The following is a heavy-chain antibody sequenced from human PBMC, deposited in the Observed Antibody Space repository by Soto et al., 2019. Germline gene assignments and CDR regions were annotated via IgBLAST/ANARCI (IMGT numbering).Heavy chain of an antibody. CDR2: IKQDGSEK. Sequence: GGSLRLSCAASGFTFSSYWMSWVRQAPGKGLEWVANIKQDGSEKYYVDSVKGRFTISRDNAKNSLYLQMNSLRAEDTAVYYCARDYYDSSGYYALFGYWGQGTLVTVSS. CDR1: GFTFSSYW. CDR3: ARDYYDSSGYYALFGY. V-gene: IGHV3-7*03. D-gene: IGHD3-22*01. J-gene: IGHJ4*02.